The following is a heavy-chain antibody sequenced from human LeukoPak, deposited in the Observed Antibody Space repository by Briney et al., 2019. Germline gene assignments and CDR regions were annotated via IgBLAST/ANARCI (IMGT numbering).Heavy chain of an antibody. V-gene: IGHV3-64*01. D-gene: IGHD5-12*01. Sequence: GGPLRLSCAASGFSFSSYAMHWVRQAPGKGLEYVSAISNNGGSTSYANSVKGRFTISRDNSNNTLYLQMGGLRAEDMAVYYCARSGYTYGLADYWGQGTLVTVSS. CDR2: ISNNGGST. CDR3: ARSGYTYGLADY. CDR1: GFSFSSYA. J-gene: IGHJ4*02.